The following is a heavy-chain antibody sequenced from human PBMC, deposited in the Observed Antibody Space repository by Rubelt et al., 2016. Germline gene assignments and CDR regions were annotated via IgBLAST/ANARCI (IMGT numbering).Heavy chain of an antibody. CDR1: GYSFTSYW. CDR3: GAKSGCPDLPFDY. CDR2: IYPGLSDS. J-gene: IGHJ4*02. V-gene: IGHV5-51*01. D-gene: IGHD3-3*01. Sequence: EVQLVQSGAEVKKPGESLKISCKGSGYSFTSYWIGWVRQMPGKGLEWMGIIYPGLSDSRYSLSFLRPGTILAEESIRSAYLQWSSLKASDAAMSYCGAKSGCPDLPFDYWGQGTLGTVSS.